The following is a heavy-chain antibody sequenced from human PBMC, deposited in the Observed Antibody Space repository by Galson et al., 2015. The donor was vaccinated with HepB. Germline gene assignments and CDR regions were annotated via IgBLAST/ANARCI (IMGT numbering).Heavy chain of an antibody. J-gene: IGHJ4*02. Sequence: VKVSCKASGYTFSGYYMHWVRQAPGQGLEWMGWINPSSGGTNYAQNFQGWVSLTRDMSISTAYMELNSLTSDDTAVYYCARARRVGAVPFDYWGQGTLVTVSS. V-gene: IGHV1-2*04. D-gene: IGHD1-26*01. CDR1: GYTFSGYY. CDR2: INPSSGGT. CDR3: ARARRVGAVPFDY.